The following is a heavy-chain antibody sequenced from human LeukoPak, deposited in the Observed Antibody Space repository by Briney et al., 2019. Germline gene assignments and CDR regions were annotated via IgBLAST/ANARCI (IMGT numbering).Heavy chain of an antibody. CDR3: AKAHTIFGVVIMPHDAFDI. CDR2: ISWNSGSI. V-gene: IGHV3-9*01. CDR1: GFTFDDYA. J-gene: IGHJ3*02. D-gene: IGHD3-3*01. Sequence: GGSLRLPCAASGFTFDDYAMHWVRQAPGKGLEWVSGISWNSGSIGYADSVKGRFTISRDNAKNSLYLQMNSLRAEDTALYYCAKAHTIFGVVIMPHDAFDIWGQGTMVTVSS.